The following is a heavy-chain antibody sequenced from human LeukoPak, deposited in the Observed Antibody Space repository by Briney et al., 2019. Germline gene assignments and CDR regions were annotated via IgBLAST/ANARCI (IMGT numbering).Heavy chain of an antibody. V-gene: IGHV4-34*01. CDR3: ARAGATGAFDI. J-gene: IGHJ3*02. D-gene: IGHD3-10*01. CDR2: INHSGST. CDR1: GGSFSGYY. Sequence: SGTLSLTCAVYGGSFSGYYWSWIRQPPGKGLEWIGEINHSGSTNYNPSLKSRVTISVDTPKNQFSLKLSSVTAADTAVYYCARAGATGAFDIWGQGTMVTVSS.